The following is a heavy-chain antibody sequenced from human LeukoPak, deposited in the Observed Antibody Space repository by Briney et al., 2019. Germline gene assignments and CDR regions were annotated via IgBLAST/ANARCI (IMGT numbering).Heavy chain of an antibody. V-gene: IGHV3-23*02. J-gene: IGHJ4*02. D-gene: IGHD1-26*01. Sequence: GGSLTLSCPASGVTFSTYAMTWVRLPPGKGLEWLLAITGSGVITCCVGAVKGRFTISRDHSKNTLFMQMNSLRAEDSAVYYCAKGVVGVTSPNSLDYGGQGPVVSV. CDR2: ITGSGVIT. CDR1: GVTFSTYA. CDR3: AKGVVGVTSPNSLDY.